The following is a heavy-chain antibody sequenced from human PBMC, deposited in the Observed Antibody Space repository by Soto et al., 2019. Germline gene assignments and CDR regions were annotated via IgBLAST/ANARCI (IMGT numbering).Heavy chain of an antibody. D-gene: IGHD3-3*01. CDR3: VKDILVWLFGSGHYYYYGMDV. CDR1: GYSLSNYS. Sequence: GASVKVSCKASGYSLSNYSLNWVRQAPGRGLEWMGGIIPMLAKTNYAQKFQGRVTITADESTSTAYMDLSSLRSDDTAVYYCVKDILVWLFGSGHYYYYGMDVWGQGTTLTVSS. J-gene: IGHJ6*02. V-gene: IGHV1-69*13. CDR2: IIPMLAKT.